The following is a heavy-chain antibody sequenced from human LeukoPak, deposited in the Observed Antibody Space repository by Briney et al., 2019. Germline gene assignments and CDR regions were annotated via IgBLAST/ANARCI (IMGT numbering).Heavy chain of an antibody. D-gene: IGHD3-10*01. CDR2: IYYSGST. CDR1: GASVSSGSYY. V-gene: IGHV4-61*01. Sequence: SETLSLTCSVSGASVSSGSYYWSWIRQPPGKGLEWIGYIYYSGSTNYNPSLKSRVTISLDTSKNQFSLRLSSVTAADAAVYYCARVLWFGESTEFDYWGQGTLVTVSS. J-gene: IGHJ4*02. CDR3: ARVLWFGESTEFDY.